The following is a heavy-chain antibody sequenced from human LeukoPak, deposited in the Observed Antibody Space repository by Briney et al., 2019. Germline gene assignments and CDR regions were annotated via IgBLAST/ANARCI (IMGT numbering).Heavy chain of an antibody. D-gene: IGHD4-23*01. V-gene: IGHV3-74*01. CDR2: INSDGSRT. CDR3: ARDKDYGSNSIPGY. Sequence: GGSLRLSCAASGFTFSSYSMNWVRQAPGKGLVWVSRINSDGSRTSYADSVKGRVTISRDNAKNTLYLQMNSLRAEDTAVYYCARDKDYGSNSIPGYWGQGTLVTVSS. CDR1: GFTFSSYS. J-gene: IGHJ4*02.